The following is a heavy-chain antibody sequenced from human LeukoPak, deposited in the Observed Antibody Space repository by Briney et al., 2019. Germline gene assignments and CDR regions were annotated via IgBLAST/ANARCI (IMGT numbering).Heavy chain of an antibody. D-gene: IGHD1-26*01. CDR1: GFTFNTYA. Sequence: PGGSLRLSCAASGFTFNTYAMNWVRQAPGKGLEWVSSISSSSSSTYYADSVKGRFTISRDNAKSSLSLQMNSLGVDDTALYYCARKYSGSHSLDNWGQGTLVTVSS. CDR3: ARKYSGSHSLDN. J-gene: IGHJ4*02. CDR2: ISSSSSST. V-gene: IGHV3-21*01.